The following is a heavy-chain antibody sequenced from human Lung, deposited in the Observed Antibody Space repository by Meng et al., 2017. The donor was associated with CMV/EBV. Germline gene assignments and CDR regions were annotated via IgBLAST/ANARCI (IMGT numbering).Heavy chain of an antibody. V-gene: IGHV4-39*01. D-gene: IGHD6-6*01. CDR1: GGSISSSSYY. CDR2: IYYSGST. J-gene: IGHJ4*02. CDR3: AKQSIAARSDY. Sequence: SXTXSLXCTVSGGSISSSSYYWGWIRQPPGQGLEWIGSIYYSGSTYYNPSLKSRVTISVDTSKNQLSLKLSSVTAADTAVYYCAKQSIAARSDYWGQGTLVTVSS.